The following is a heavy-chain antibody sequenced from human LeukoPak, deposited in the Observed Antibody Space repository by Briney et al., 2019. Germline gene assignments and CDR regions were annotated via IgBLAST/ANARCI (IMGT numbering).Heavy chain of an antibody. CDR2: ISYDGSNK. Sequence: GRSLRLSCAASGFTFSSYAMHWVRQAPGKGLEWVAVISYDGSNKYYADSVKGRFTISRDNSKNTLYLQMNSLRAEDTAVYYCAKGGPTVKGNYFDYWGQGTLVTVSS. CDR1: GFTFSSYA. CDR3: AKGGPTVKGNYFDY. V-gene: IGHV3-30*04. J-gene: IGHJ4*02. D-gene: IGHD4-17*01.